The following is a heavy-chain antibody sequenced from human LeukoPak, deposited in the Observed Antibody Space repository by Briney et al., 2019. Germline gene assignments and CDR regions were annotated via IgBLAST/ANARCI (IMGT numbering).Heavy chain of an antibody. CDR2: ISWNSGSI. CDR1: GFTFDDYA. J-gene: IGHJ4*02. Sequence: GGSLGLSCAASGFTFDDYAMHWVRQAPGKGLEWVSGISWNSGSIGYADSVKGRFTISRDNAKNSLYLQMNSLRAEDTALYYCAKDFYGSGSSSYFDYWGQGTLVTVSS. CDR3: AKDFYGSGSSSYFDY. V-gene: IGHV3-9*01. D-gene: IGHD3-10*01.